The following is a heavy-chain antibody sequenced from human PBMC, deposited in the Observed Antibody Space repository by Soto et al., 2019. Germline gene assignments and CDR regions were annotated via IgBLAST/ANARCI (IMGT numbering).Heavy chain of an antibody. CDR3: ARDQVGATGDY. J-gene: IGHJ4*02. D-gene: IGHD1-26*01. CDR2: IGGSGETT. Sequence: GGSLRLSCAASGFPFSTTDMSWVRQAPGKGLEWVSTIGGSGETTYYADSVKGRFTISRDNSKNTLYLQMNSLRADDTAVYYCARDQVGATGDYWGQGTLVTVSS. V-gene: IGHV3-23*01. CDR1: GFPFSTTD.